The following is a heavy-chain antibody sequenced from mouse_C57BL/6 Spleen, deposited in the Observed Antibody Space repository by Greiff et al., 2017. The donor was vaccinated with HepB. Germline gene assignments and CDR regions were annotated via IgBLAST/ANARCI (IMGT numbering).Heavy chain of an antibody. D-gene: IGHD1-1*01. J-gene: IGHJ4*01. CDR1: GFSLTSYG. CDR2: IWRGGST. Sequence: VQLQQSGPGLVQPSQSLSITCTVSGFSLTSYGVHWVRQSPGKGLEWLGVIWRGGSTDYNAAFMSRLSITKDNSKSQVFFKMNSLQADDTAIYYCAKNGYYYGSSYYAMDYWGQGTSVTVSS. CDR3: AKNGYYYGSSYYAMDY. V-gene: IGHV2-5*01.